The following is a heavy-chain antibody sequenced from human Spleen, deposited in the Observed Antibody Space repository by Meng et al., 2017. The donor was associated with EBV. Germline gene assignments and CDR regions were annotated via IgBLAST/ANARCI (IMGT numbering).Heavy chain of an antibody. D-gene: IGHD2-21*01. V-gene: IGHV2-5*02. J-gene: IGHJ5*02. Sequence: QFTLKESGPTPVQPTQTLPLTCTFSGFSLSTSGVGVGWIRQPPGKALEWLALIYWDDDKRYSPSLKNRLTITKDTSKNQVVLTMTNMDPVDTATYYCAHSPYCGGDCYSGWGWFDPWGQGTLVTVSS. CDR1: GFSLSTSGVG. CDR2: IYWDDDK. CDR3: AHSPYCGGDCYSGWGWFDP.